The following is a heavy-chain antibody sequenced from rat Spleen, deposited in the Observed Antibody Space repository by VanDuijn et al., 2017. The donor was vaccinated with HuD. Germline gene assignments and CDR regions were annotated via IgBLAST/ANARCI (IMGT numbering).Heavy chain of an antibody. Sequence: VQLKESGPGLVQPSQTLSLTCTVSGFSLRDYSIHWVRQPPGKGLEWMGVMWSGGSTDYNSALKSRLSISRDTSKSQVFLKMNSLQTEDTAMYFCATQRGYWGQGVMVTVSS. CDR3: ATQRGY. CDR1: GFSLRDYS. V-gene: IGHV2S63*01. J-gene: IGHJ2*01. CDR2: MWSGGST.